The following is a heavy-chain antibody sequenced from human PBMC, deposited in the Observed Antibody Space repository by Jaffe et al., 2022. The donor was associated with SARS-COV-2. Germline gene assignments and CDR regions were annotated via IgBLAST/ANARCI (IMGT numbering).Heavy chain of an antibody. J-gene: IGHJ6*02. CDR2: ISYDGSNK. D-gene: IGHD1-1*01. V-gene: IGHV3-30*18. CDR1: GFTFSSYG. Sequence: QVQLVESGGGVVQPGRSLRLSCAASGFTFSSYGMHWVRQAPGKGLEWVAVISYDGSNKYYADSVKGRFTISRDNSKNTLYLQMNSLRAEDTAVYYCAKEGGDGYNYYYYYYGMDVWGQGTTVTVSS. CDR3: AKEGGDGYNYYYYYYGMDV.